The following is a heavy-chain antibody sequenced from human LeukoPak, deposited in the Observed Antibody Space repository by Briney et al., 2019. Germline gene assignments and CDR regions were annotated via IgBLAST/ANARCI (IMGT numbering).Heavy chain of an antibody. CDR2: ISFGGNT. CDR1: SGSIGSSNW. J-gene: IGHJ4*02. V-gene: IGHV4-4*02. Sequence: SETLSLTCTVSSGSIGSSNWWSWVRQTPGKGLEWIGEISFGGNTNHNPSLRSRVTISVDQSKNQLFLKLTSVTAADTAIYYCASNWGYSQGHWGQGILVTVSS. D-gene: IGHD7-27*01. CDR3: ASNWGYSQGH.